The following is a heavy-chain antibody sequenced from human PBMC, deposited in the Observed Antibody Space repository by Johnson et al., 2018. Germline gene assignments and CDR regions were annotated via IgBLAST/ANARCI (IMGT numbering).Heavy chain of an antibody. CDR3: ARSPSDYVQMGN. V-gene: IGHV3-53*02. J-gene: IGHJ4*02. CDR2: IYSGGST. Sequence: EVQLLETGGGLTQPGGSLRLSCAASGFTVSSNYMTWVRQAPGKGLEWVSVIYSGGSTYYADSVKGRFTISRDSSKNTLYLQMNSLRAEDTAVYYCARSPSDYVQMGNWGQGTLVTVSS. CDR1: GFTVSSNY. D-gene: IGHD4-17*01.